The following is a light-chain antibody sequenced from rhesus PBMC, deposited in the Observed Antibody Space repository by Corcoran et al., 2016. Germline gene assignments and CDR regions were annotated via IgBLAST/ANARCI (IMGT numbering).Light chain of an antibody. CDR2: DAS. J-gene: IGKJ4*01. CDR3: QHRHSYPLT. CDR1: QGISSY. V-gene: IGKV1-38*01. Sequence: DIQLTQSPSSLSASVGDRVTITCRASQGISSYLAWYQQKSGKAPKLLIYDASNLKSGVSSRFSGSGSGTECTLTIRLLQPADFATYYCQHRHSYPLTFGGGTRVDIK.